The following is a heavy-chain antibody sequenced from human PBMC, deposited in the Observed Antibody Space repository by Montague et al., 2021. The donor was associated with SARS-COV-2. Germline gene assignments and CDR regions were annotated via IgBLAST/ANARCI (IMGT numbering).Heavy chain of an antibody. CDR2: IYTSGSG. CDR1: GGSVSSGSYY. D-gene: IGHD3-22*01. V-gene: IGHV4-61*02. J-gene: IGHJ6*02. CDR3: ARERSADYYDGSGYHSYKYGMDV. Sequence: TLSLTCTVSGGSVSSGSYYWSWIRQPAGKGLEWIGRIYTSGSGNYNPSLKGRVTISVDTSKNQFSLKVSSVTAADTAVYYCARERSADYYDGSGYHSYKYGMDVWGQGTTVTVSS.